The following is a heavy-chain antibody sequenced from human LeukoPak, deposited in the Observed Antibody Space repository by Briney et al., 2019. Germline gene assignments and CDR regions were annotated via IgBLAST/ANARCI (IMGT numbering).Heavy chain of an antibody. CDR3: AKPMVVTAIFPDFDY. CDR1: GFAFSSYA. D-gene: IGHD2-21*02. Sequence: GGSLRLSCTASGFAFSSYAMSWVSQTSGKGLELVSTIGGSDTNTYYADSVKGRFSISRDNAKNTLYLRMYSLRAEDTAVYYCAKPMVVTAIFPDFDYWGQGTPVTVSS. V-gene: IGHV3-23*01. CDR2: IGGSDTNT. J-gene: IGHJ4*02.